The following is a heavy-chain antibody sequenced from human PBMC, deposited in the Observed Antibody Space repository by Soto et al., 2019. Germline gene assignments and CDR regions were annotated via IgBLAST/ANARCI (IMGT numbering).Heavy chain of an antibody. V-gene: IGHV3-9*01. CDR3: AKDISSSWYEEGEAFDI. J-gene: IGHJ3*02. Sequence: EVQLVESGGGLVQPGRSLRLSCAASGFTFDDYAMHWVRQAPGKGLEWVSGISWNSGSIGYADSVKGRFTISRDNAKNSLYLQMNSLRAEDTALYYCAKDISSSWYEEGEAFDIWGQGTMVTVSS. CDR2: ISWNSGSI. D-gene: IGHD6-13*01. CDR1: GFTFDDYA.